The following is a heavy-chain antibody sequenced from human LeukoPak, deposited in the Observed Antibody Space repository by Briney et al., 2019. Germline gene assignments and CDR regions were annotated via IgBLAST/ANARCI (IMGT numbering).Heavy chain of an antibody. CDR2: IGGSGTRT. CDR1: GFTFTTYG. CDR3: ASEGTTGTTWGPDY. V-gene: IGHV3-23*01. Sequence: PGGSLRLSCSASGFTFTTYGMNWVRQAPGKGLEWVSGIGGSGTRTYYADSVKGRFTISRDNSKNTLYLQMNSLRAEDTAVYYCASEGTTGTTWGPDYWGQGTLVTVSS. D-gene: IGHD1-1*01. J-gene: IGHJ4*02.